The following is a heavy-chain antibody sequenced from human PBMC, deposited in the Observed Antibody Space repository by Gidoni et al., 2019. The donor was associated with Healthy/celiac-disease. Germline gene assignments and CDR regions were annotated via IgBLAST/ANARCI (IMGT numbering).Heavy chain of an antibody. CDR3: ARGGGSYDFNYYYGMDV. CDR2: IIPIFGTA. CDR1: GGTFSSHA. V-gene: IGHV1-69*01. Sequence: QVQLVQSGAEVKKLGSSVKVSCKASGGTFSSHAISWVRQAPGQGLEWMGGIIPIFGTANYARKFQGRVTITADDSTSTAYMELSSLRSEDTAVYYCARGGGSYDFNYYYGMDVWGQGTTVTVSS. J-gene: IGHJ6*02. D-gene: IGHD1-26*01.